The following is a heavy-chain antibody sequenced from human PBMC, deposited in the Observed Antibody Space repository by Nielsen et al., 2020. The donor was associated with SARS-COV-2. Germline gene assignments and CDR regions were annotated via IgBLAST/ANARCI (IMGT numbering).Heavy chain of an antibody. D-gene: IGHD3-10*01. V-gene: IGHV3-48*03. CDR1: GFSFFIYE. CDR3: TRALYYGSGRGWYFDL. J-gene: IGHJ2*01. CDR2: ISSSGGTI. Sequence: GGSLRLSCAASGFSFFIYEMNWVRQAPGMGLQWVSYISSSGGTIYYADSVKGRFTISRDNAQNSLFLEVNGLRAEDTAVYYCTRALYYGSGRGWYFDLWGRGTLVTVSS.